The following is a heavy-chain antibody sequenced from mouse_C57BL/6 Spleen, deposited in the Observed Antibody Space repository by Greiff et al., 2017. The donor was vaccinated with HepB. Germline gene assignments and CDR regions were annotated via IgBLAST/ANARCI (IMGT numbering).Heavy chain of an antibody. D-gene: IGHD2-5*01. CDR1: GYTFTDYE. CDR3: TRSNYVWYFDV. J-gene: IGHJ1*03. CDR2: IDPETGGT. Sequence: VQLQESGAELVRPGASVTLSCKASGYTFTDYEMHWVKQTPVHGLEWIGAIDPETGGTAYNQKFKGKAILTADKFSSTAYMELRSLTSEDSAVYYCTRSNYVWYFDVWGTGTTVTVSS. V-gene: IGHV1-15*01.